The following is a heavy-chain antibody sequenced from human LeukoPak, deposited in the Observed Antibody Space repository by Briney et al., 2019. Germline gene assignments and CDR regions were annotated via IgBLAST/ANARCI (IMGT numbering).Heavy chain of an antibody. J-gene: IGHJ3*02. CDR2: IYYSGST. V-gene: IGHV4-39*01. CDR3: ARLIAAAGNAFDI. Sequence: SETLSLTCTVSGGSISSYYWGWIRQPPGKGLEWIGSIYYSGSTYYNPSLKSRVTISVDTSKNQFSLKLSSVTAADTAVYYCARLIAAAGNAFDIWGQGTMVTVSS. D-gene: IGHD6-13*01. CDR1: GGSISSYY.